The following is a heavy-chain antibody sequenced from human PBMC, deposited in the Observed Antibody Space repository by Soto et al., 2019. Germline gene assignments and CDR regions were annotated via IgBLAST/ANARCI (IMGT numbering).Heavy chain of an antibody. Sequence: ASVKVSCKASGYSFTNYDINWVRQATGQGLEWMGWVSAYNGNTNYAQKFQGRVTMTTDTSTSTAYMELRSLRSDDTAVYYCALADQWLVPVDYWGQGTLVTVPS. CDR3: ALADQWLVPVDY. CDR1: GYSFTNYD. CDR2: VSAYNGNT. J-gene: IGHJ4*02. D-gene: IGHD6-19*01. V-gene: IGHV1-18*01.